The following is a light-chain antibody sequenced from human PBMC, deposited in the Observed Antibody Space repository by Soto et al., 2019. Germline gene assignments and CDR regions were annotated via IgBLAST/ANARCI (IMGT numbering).Light chain of an antibody. Sequence: DIQMTQSPSTLSASVGDRVTITCRASQSVSWWWAWYQEKPGKAPKLLIYGACSLESGVPSRFSGSGSGTEFTLSISDVQPDDSATYYCLQHNSYPLTVGPGTKVDSK. J-gene: IGKJ3*01. CDR3: LQHNSYPLT. CDR1: QSVSWW. CDR2: GAC. V-gene: IGKV1-5*01.